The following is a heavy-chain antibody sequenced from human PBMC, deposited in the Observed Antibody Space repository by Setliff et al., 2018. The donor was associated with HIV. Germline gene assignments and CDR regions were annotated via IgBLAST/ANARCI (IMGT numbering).Heavy chain of an antibody. CDR3: AKSRRYTIFPSEAAFDI. V-gene: IGHV1-8*02. Sequence: ASVKVSCKASGYTFINYDIYWVRQTTGQGLEWMGWMNPDSGNTGYAQKFQGRVTMTRNTSISTAYMDLSSLRSEDTAVYYCAKSRRYTIFPSEAAFDIWGQGTLVTVSS. CDR1: GYTFINYD. J-gene: IGHJ3*02. D-gene: IGHD3-16*02. CDR2: MNPDSGNT.